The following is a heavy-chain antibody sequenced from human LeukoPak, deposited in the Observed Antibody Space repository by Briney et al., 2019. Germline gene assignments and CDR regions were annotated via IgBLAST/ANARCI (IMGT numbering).Heavy chain of an antibody. D-gene: IGHD1-1*01. V-gene: IGHV3-30*03. CDR2: ISYDGSNK. CDR3: ARDKTTTPGNDAFDI. Sequence: HPGGSLRLSCAASGFTFSSYGMHWVRQAPGKGLEWVAVISYDGSNKYYADSVKGRFTISRDNSKNTLYLQMNSLRAEDTAVYYCARDKTTTPGNDAFDIWGQGTMVTVSS. J-gene: IGHJ3*02. CDR1: GFTFSSYG.